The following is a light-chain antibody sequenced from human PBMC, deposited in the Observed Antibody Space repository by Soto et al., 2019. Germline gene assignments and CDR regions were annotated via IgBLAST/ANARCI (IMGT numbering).Light chain of an antibody. J-gene: IGKJ4*01. CDR2: AAS. Sequence: IRLTQSPSSLSASVGDRVSVTCRASQGISTYLAWYQQKPGKAPKLLIYAASSLQSGVPSRFSGSGSGTDFTLTISSLQPEDFATYYCQQLKTYPPAFGGGTKVDIK. V-gene: IGKV1-9*01. CDR3: QQLKTYPPA. CDR1: QGISTY.